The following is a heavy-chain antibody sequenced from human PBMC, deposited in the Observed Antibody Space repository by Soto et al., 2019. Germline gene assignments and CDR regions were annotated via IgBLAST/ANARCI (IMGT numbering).Heavy chain of an antibody. J-gene: IGHJ6*02. Sequence: SEPLSLTGTVSCGYVISGTYFRSWIRQSPGKGLEWIAYIYYSGSTNYNPSLQRRSTISVDTSKSQVSLTLTYVTAADAAVYYCARSPNYYYYGFDVWGQGTTVTVSS. CDR2: IYYSGST. CDR3: ARSPNYYYYGFDV. CDR1: CGYVISGTYF. V-gene: IGHV4-61*01.